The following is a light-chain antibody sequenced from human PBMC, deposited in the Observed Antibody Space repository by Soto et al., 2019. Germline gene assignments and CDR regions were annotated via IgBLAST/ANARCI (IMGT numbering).Light chain of an antibody. J-gene: IGKJ1*01. CDR2: GAS. CDR3: QQYDNWPWT. V-gene: IGKV3-15*01. CDR1: QSISDT. Sequence: EIMMTQSPATLSVSPGGRATLSCRASQSISDTLAWYQQKPGQAPRLLIHGASTRAPGFPARISGSGSGTDFTLTISSLQSEDFAVYYCQQYDNWPWTFGQGTKVDIK.